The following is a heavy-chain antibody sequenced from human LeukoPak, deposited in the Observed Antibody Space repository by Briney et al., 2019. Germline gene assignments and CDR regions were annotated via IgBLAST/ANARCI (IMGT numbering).Heavy chain of an antibody. V-gene: IGHV1-8*01. Sequence: ASVKVSCKASGYTFTSYDINWVRQATGQGLEWMGWMNPNSGNTGYAQKFQGRVTMTRDTSTSTVYMELSSLRSEDTAVYYCARDGEWELRHWDYWGQGTLVTVSS. CDR2: MNPNSGNT. CDR1: GYTFTSYD. J-gene: IGHJ4*02. D-gene: IGHD1-26*01. CDR3: ARDGEWELRHWDY.